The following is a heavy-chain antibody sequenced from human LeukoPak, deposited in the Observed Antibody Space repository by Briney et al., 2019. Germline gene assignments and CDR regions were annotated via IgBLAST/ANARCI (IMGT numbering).Heavy chain of an antibody. V-gene: IGHV4-4*02. D-gene: IGHD6-13*01. CDR1: GGSISSSNW. CDR3: ASDATDGSSSKDRWFDP. CDR2: IYHSGST. J-gene: IGHJ5*02. Sequence: SGTLSLTCAISGGSISSSNWWSWVRQPPGKGLEWIGEIYHSGSTNYNPSLKSRVTISVDKSKNQFSLKLSSVTAADTAVYYCASDATDGSSSKDRWFDPWGQGTLVTVSS.